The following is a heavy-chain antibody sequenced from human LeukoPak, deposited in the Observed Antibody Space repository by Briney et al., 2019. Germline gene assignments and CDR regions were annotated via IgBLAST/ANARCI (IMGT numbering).Heavy chain of an antibody. Sequence: SETLSLTCTVSGGSISNKYWSWIRQPPGKGLEWIGYIYYSGSTNYNPSLKSRVTISVDTSKNQFSLKLSSVTAADTAVYYCARDLPMVRGVIMGGDFDYWGQGTLVTVSS. J-gene: IGHJ4*02. V-gene: IGHV4-59*12. CDR2: IYYSGST. CDR1: GGSISNKY. D-gene: IGHD3-10*01. CDR3: ARDLPMVRGVIMGGDFDY.